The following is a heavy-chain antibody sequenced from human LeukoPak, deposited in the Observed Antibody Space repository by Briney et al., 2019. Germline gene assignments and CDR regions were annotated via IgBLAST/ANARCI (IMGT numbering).Heavy chain of an antibody. CDR3: ARHPASNREYFQH. J-gene: IGHJ1*01. CDR2: IYYSGST. Sequence: SETLSLTCTVSGGSTRSDYWSWIRQPPGKGLEWSGYIYYSGSTNYNPSLKSRVTISVDTSKNQFSLKLSIVTAADTAVYYCARHPASNREYFQHWGQGTLVTVSS. D-gene: IGHD1-14*01. CDR1: GGSTRSDY. V-gene: IGHV4-59*01.